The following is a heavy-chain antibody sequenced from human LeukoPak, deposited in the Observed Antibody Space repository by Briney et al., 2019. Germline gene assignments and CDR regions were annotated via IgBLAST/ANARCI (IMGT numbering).Heavy chain of an antibody. D-gene: IGHD2-15*01. CDR2: IRGSGGST. J-gene: IGHJ4*02. V-gene: IGHV3-23*01. CDR3: AKKVDFDY. Sequence: PGASLRLSCAASVFTLSSHAMSWVRQSPGKGVEWVSAIRGSGGSTYYADSVKGRFTISRDNSKNTLSLNMKSLRVEDTDVYYCAKKVDFDYWGQGTLVPVSS. CDR1: VFTLSSHA.